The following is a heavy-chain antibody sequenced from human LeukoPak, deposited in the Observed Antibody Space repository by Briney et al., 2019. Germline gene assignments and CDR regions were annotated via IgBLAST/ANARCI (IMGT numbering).Heavy chain of an antibody. J-gene: IGHJ4*02. V-gene: IGHV4-59*01. CDR2: IHGSGNT. CDR1: GASISSWY. D-gene: IGHD6-19*01. Sequence: SETLFLTCTVSGASISSWYWSWIRQPPGKGLEWIGNIHGSGNTNYNPSLKSRLSMSLDTSRNQFSLNLTSVTAADTATYYCARETMLAGFASGLGFNYWGQGILVIVSS. CDR3: ARETMLAGFASGLGFNY.